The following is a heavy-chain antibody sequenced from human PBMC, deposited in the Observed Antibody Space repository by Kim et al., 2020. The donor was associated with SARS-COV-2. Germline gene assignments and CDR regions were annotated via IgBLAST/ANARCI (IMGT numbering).Heavy chain of an antibody. D-gene: IGHD6-13*01. CDR2: ISWNSGSI. CDR3: AKSSGYSSSGYENFQH. CDR1: GFTFDDYA. Sequence: GGSLRLSCAASGFTFDDYAMHWVRQAPGKGLEWVSGISWNSGSIGYADSVKGRFTISRDNAKNSLYLQMNSLRAEDTALYYCAKSSGYSSSGYENFQHRG. J-gene: IGHJ1*01. V-gene: IGHV3-9*01.